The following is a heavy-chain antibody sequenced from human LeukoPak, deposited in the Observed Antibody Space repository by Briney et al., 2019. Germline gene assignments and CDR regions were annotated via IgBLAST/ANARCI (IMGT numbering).Heavy chain of an antibody. CDR3: ARNEGWVPAANY. V-gene: IGHV4-39*01. J-gene: IGHJ4*02. Sequence: SETLSLTCTVSGRSMSSSSYYWGWIRQPPGKGLEWIGSIYYSGSTYYNPSLKSRVTISVDTSKNQFSLKLSSVTAADTAVYYCARNEGWVPAANYWGQGTLVTVSS. CDR2: IYYSGST. D-gene: IGHD2-2*01. CDR1: GRSMSSSSYY.